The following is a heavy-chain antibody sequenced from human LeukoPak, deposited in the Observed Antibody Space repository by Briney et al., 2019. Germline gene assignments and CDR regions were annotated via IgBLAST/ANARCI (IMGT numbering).Heavy chain of an antibody. CDR1: GGTFSSYD. Sequence: ASVKVSCKAFGGTFSSYDINWVRQATGQGLEWMGWMNPNSGNTGYAQKFQGRVTITRNTSISTAYMEPSSLRSEDTAVYYCARVLYVWGSRIVIPFRYWGQGTLVTVSS. V-gene: IGHV1-8*03. D-gene: IGHD3-16*02. CDR3: ARVLYVWGSRIVIPFRY. CDR2: MNPNSGNT. J-gene: IGHJ4*02.